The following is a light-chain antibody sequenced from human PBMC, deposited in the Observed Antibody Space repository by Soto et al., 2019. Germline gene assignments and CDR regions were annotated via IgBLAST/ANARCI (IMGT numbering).Light chain of an antibody. CDR1: SSDVGGYNY. V-gene: IGLV2-11*01. Sequence: QSALTQPRSVSGSPGQSVTISCTGSSSDVGGYNYVSWYQQHPGKAPKLIIYDVTKRPSGVPDRFSGSKSGNTASLTISGLQAEDEADYHCCSYAGSGAVVFGAGTKLTVL. CDR2: DVT. J-gene: IGLJ1*01. CDR3: CSYAGSGAVV.